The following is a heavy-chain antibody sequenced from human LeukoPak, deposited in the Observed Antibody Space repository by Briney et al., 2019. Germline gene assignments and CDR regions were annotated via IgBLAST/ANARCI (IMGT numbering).Heavy chain of an antibody. J-gene: IGHJ6*02. Sequence: GGSLRLSCAVSGFIFGDYNMNWVRQAPGKGLEWVSYISSGGSSIYYADSVKGRFTISRDNSKNTLYLQMNSLRAEDTAVYYCARGSRFLEWLPFYYYYYGMDVWGQGTTVTVSS. CDR3: ARGSRFLEWLPFYYYYYGMDV. V-gene: IGHV3-48*01. CDR1: GFIFGDYN. D-gene: IGHD3-3*01. CDR2: ISSGGSSI.